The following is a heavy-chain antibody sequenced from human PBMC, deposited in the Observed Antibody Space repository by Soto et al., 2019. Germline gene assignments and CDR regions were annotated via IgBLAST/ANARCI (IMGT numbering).Heavy chain of an antibody. V-gene: IGHV1-18*01. Sequence: ASVKVSCKASGYTFTSYGISWVRQAPGQGLEWMGWISAYNGNTNYAQKLQGRVTMTTDTSTSTAYMELRSLRSDDTAVYYCAREFTNYGHSSAGAFDIWGQGTMVTVSS. D-gene: IGHD4-17*01. CDR2: ISAYNGNT. J-gene: IGHJ3*02. CDR3: AREFTNYGHSSAGAFDI. CDR1: GYTFTSYG.